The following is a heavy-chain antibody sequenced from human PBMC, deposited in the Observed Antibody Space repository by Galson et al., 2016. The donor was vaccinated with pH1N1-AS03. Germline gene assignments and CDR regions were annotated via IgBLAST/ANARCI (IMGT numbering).Heavy chain of an antibody. V-gene: IGHV1-69*04. CDR1: GGTFNTYA. Sequence: SCKASGGTFNTYAISWVRQAPGQGLEWMGRIIPMLNIPDYAQKFQVRVTITADKSTNTAYMELTNLRSDDTALYHCAKGYSATPSGTFDIWGQGTMVTASS. J-gene: IGHJ3*02. CDR2: IIPMLNIP. D-gene: IGHD2-15*01. CDR3: AKGYSATPSGTFDI.